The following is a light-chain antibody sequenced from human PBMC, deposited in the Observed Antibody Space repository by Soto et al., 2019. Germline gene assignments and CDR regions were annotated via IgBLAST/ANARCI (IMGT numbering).Light chain of an antibody. J-gene: IGLJ2*01. CDR2: EDT. Sequence: QSALTQSASVSGSPGQSITISCTGTNSDIENYNLVSWYQQLPDKAPKLLIFEDTKRPSGVSNRFSGSKSGNTASLTISGLQAEDEANYYCCSYAGSSTVIFGGGTKLTVL. CDR1: NSDIENYNL. CDR3: CSYAGSSTVI. V-gene: IGLV2-23*01.